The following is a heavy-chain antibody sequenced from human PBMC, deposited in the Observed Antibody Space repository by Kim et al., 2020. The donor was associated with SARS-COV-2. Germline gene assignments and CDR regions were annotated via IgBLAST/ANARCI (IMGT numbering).Heavy chain of an antibody. Sequence: GGSLRLSCAASGFSFSSYWMSWVRQAPGKGLEWVANIHPDETEKNYVASVKGRFTISRDNAKNSLYLQMNSLRAEDSALYYCASHGDFDYWGQGALVTVSS. CDR3: ASHGDFDY. CDR2: IHPDETEK. V-gene: IGHV3-7*01. CDR1: GFSFSSYW. D-gene: IGHD3-10*01. J-gene: IGHJ4*02.